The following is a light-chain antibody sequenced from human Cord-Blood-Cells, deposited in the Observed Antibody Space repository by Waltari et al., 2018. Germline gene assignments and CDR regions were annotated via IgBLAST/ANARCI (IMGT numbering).Light chain of an antibody. Sequence: EIVLTQSPATLSLSPGERATLSCRPSQSVSIYLAWYQQKPGQAPRLLIYDASNRATVIPARFNGIGSGTDFTLTISSLEPEDFAVYDCQQRSNWPITFGQGTRLEIK. CDR1: QSVSIY. J-gene: IGKJ5*01. CDR2: DAS. V-gene: IGKV3-11*01. CDR3: QQRSNWPIT.